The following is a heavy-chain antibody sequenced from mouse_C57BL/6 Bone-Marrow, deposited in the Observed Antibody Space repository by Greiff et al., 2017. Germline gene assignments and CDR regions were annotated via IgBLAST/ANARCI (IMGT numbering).Heavy chain of an antibody. CDR1: GYTFPSYT. D-gene: IGHD1-1*01. Sequence: VKLQESGAELARPGASVKMSCKASGYTFPSYTMHWVKQRPGQGLEWIGYINPSSGYTKYNQKFKDKATLTADKSSSTAYMQLSSLTSEDSAVYYGARSYYGSSYYCAYWGQGTLVTVSA. J-gene: IGHJ3*01. CDR3: ARSYYGSSYYCAY. CDR2: INPSSGYT. V-gene: IGHV1-4*01.